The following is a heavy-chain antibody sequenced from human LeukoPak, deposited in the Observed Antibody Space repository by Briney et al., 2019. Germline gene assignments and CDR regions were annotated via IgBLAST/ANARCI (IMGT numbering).Heavy chain of an antibody. D-gene: IGHD3-16*01. CDR3: ARVRLVWGMESFDL. J-gene: IGHJ3*01. CDR1: GYTFTSYG. Sequence: ASVKVSCKASGYTFTSYGISWVRQAPGQGLEWMGWISAYNGNTNYAQKFQDRVTMTKDTSTNTAYMEMRSPRSDDTAMYYCARVRLVWGMESFDLWGQGTMVTVSS. V-gene: IGHV1-18*01. CDR2: ISAYNGNT.